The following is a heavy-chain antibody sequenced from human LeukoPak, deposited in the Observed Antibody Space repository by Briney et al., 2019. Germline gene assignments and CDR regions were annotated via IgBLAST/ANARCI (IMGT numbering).Heavy chain of an antibody. CDR3: ARDTTGSKFDY. V-gene: IGHV1-2*02. J-gene: IGHJ4*02. Sequence: VASVKVSCKTSGYTFTAYYMHWVRQAPGQGLEWMGWINPNSGDTKYAQKFRGRVTMTRDTSITTAYMELSRLRSDDTAVYYCARDTTGSKFDYWGQGTLVTVSS. CDR1: GYTFTAYY. CDR2: INPNSGDT. D-gene: IGHD3-10*01.